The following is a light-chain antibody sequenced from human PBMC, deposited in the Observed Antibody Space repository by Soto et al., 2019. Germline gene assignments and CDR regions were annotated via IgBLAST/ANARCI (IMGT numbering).Light chain of an antibody. J-gene: IGKJ2*01. Sequence: PGERATLSCRTSQSVGSTYLAWYQQKPGQAPRLLIYEASRRATGIPDRFSGSGSGTDFTLTISRLEPEDFAVYYCQQFGTSPRYTFGQGTKLEI. CDR3: QQFGTSPRYT. CDR2: EAS. CDR1: QSVGSTY. V-gene: IGKV3-20*01.